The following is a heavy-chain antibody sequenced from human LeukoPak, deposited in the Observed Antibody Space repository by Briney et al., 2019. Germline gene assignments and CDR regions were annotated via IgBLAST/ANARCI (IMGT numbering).Heavy chain of an antibody. CDR1: GFTFSSYA. CDR3: AKDQGSAKVYYFDY. D-gene: IGHD3-10*01. J-gene: IGHJ4*02. CDR2: ISYSGGNT. V-gene: IGHV3-23*01. Sequence: PGGSLRLSCAASGFTFSSYAMTWVRQAPGQGLEWVSVISYSGGNTYYADSVKGRFTISRDNSKNTLYLQMNSLRAEDTAVYYCAKDQGSAKVYYFDYWGQGTLVTVSS.